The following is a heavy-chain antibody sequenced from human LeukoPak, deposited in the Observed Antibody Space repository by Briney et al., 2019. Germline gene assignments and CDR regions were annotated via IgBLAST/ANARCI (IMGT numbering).Heavy chain of an antibody. D-gene: IGHD6-13*01. V-gene: IGHV3-48*01. Sequence: GGSLRLSCVASGFSFSSYSMNWVRQAPGKGLEWISYIGVGRDTIDYADSVKGRFTMSRDNDKNSVHLQMNSLRAEDTAVYYCARDAAYYYYYYMDVWGKGTTVTISS. CDR2: IGVGRDTI. CDR1: GFSFSSYS. J-gene: IGHJ6*03. CDR3: ARDAAYYYYYYMDV.